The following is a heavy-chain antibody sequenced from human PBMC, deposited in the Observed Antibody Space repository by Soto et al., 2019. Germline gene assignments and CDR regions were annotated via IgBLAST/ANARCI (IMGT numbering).Heavy chain of an antibody. D-gene: IGHD1-20*01. Sequence: LIYWDDDRRYNPSLKSRLSITKDTSRNQVVLTMTNVDPADTATYYCAHRDRDNRCDYWGQGTLVTVSS. CDR2: IYWDDDR. CDR3: AHRDRDNRCDY. J-gene: IGHJ4*02. V-gene: IGHV2-5*02.